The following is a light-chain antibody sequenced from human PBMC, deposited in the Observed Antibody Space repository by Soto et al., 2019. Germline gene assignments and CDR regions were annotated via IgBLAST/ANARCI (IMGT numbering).Light chain of an antibody. CDR2: DDS. J-gene: IGLJ1*01. Sequence: SYELTQPPSVSVAPGQTVRVTCGGKDIGSKSVHWYQQKPGQAPVLVVYDDSDRPSGIPERFSGSNSGNTATLTISSVEAGDEADYYCSSYTSSSTYVFGTGTKLTVL. CDR3: SSYTSSSTYV. CDR1: DIGSKS. V-gene: IGLV3-21*02.